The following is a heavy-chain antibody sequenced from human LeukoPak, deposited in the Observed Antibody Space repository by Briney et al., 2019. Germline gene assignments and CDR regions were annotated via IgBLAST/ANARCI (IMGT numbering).Heavy chain of an antibody. CDR1: GGSISSYY. CDR2: IYYSGST. V-gene: IGHV4-59*06. CDR3: ATTYYYDSSVNY. D-gene: IGHD3-22*01. Sequence: SETLSLTCTVSGGSISSYYWSWIRQHPGKGLEWIGYIYYSGSTYYNPSLKSRVTISVDTSKNQFSLKLSSVTAADTAVYYCATTYYYDSSVNYWGQGTLVTVSS. J-gene: IGHJ4*02.